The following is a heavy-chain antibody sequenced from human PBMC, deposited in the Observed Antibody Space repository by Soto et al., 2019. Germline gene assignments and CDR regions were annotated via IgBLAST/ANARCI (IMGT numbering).Heavy chain of an antibody. CDR2: IYYSGST. J-gene: IGHJ4*02. Sequence: SPTAYGTSTFSGARLRSRVGSWLRKDTGKGLEWIGYIYYSGSTNYNPSLKSRVTISVDTSKNQFSLNLRSMSPADTAVYHCAGVGGLSGRTFDYLGQGSL. CDR3: AGVGGLSGRTFDY. V-gene: IGHV4-59*01. CDR1: GARLRSRV. D-gene: IGHD3-16*02.